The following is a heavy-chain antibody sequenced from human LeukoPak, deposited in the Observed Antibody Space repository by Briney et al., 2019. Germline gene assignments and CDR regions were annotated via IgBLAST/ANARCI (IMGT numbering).Heavy chain of an antibody. Sequence: PSETLSLTYTVFGGSISRGSYHWRWIRQPAGKELEWIGRMYTSGSTQYNPSIKSRVTISVDTSKNQFSLKLSSVTASDTAVYYCAREDFDCSSTCCYSRGYYNYYMGGWGKGTTVTVSS. D-gene: IGHD2-2*02. CDR2: MYTSGST. J-gene: IGHJ6*03. CDR3: AREDFDCSSTCCYSRGYYNYYMGG. CDR1: GGSISRGSYH. V-gene: IGHV4-61*02.